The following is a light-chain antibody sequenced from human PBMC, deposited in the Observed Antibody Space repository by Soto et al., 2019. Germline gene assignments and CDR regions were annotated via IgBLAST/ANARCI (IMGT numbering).Light chain of an antibody. V-gene: IGLV2-14*02. Sequence: QSAMTQPASVSGSPGQSITISCTGTSSDVGSYNLVSWYQQHPGKAPKLMIYDVNNRSSGVSFRFSGSKSANTASLTISGLQTEDEADYYYLSHTTRRIYVFGPGTKLTVL. CDR2: DVN. CDR1: SSDVGSYNL. J-gene: IGLJ1*01. CDR3: LSHTTRRIYV.